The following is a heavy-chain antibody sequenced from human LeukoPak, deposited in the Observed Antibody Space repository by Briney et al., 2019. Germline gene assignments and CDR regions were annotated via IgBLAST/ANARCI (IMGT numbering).Heavy chain of an antibody. CDR3: AFLAYCGGDCYSGWFDP. V-gene: IGHV1-8*01. CDR2: MNPSSGNT. J-gene: IGHJ5*02. D-gene: IGHD2-21*02. CDR1: GYTFTSYD. Sequence: GASVKVSCKASGYTFTSYDINWVRQATGQGLEWMGWMNPSSGNTGYAQKFQGRVTIPADESTSAAYMELSSLRSEDTAVYYCAFLAYCGGDCYSGWFDPWGQGTLVTVSS.